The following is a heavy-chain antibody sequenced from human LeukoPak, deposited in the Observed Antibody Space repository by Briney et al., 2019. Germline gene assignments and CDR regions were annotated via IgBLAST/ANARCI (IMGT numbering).Heavy chain of an antibody. D-gene: IGHD2-2*02. V-gene: IGHV3-21*01. CDR3: ARDSLYCSSTSCYSDAFDI. Sequence: GGSLRFSCAASGFTFSSYSMNWVRQAPGKGLEWVSSISSSSSYIYYADSVKGRFTISRDNAKSSLYLQMNSLRAEDTAVYYCARDSLYCSSTSCYSDAFDIWGQGTMVTVSS. CDR1: GFTFSSYS. CDR2: ISSSSSYI. J-gene: IGHJ3*02.